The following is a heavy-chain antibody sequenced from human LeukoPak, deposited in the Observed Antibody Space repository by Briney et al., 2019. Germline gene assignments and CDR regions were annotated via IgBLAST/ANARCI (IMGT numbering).Heavy chain of an antibody. V-gene: IGHV5-51*01. Sequence: GESLKISCKTSGYTFTNHWIGWVRQMPGKGLEWMRVIYPGDSDTRYSPSFQGQVTISADKSISTAYLQWSTLTASDTAMYYCARLYIGSFDDWGQGTLVTVSS. D-gene: IGHD1-26*01. CDR3: ARLYIGSFDD. CDR1: GYTFTNHW. J-gene: IGHJ4*02. CDR2: IYPGDSDT.